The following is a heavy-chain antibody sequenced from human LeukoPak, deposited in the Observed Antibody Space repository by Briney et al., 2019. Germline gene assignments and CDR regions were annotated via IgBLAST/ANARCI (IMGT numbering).Heavy chain of an antibody. CDR3: ARAGGYASPIGI. D-gene: IGHD5-12*01. V-gene: IGHV4-4*07. CDR1: GGSVSSYD. CDR2: IYTSGSP. Sequence: PSETLSLTCTVSGGSVSSYDWSWIRQPAGKGLEWIGRIYTSGSPNYNPSLKSRVTISADTSKNQFSLKLTSVTAADTAVYYCARAGGYASPIGIWGQGTMVTVSS. J-gene: IGHJ3*02.